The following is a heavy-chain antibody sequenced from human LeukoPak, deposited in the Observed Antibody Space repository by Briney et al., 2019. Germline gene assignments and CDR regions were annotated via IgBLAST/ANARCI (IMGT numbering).Heavy chain of an antibody. D-gene: IGHD6-19*01. Sequence: PGRSLRLSCAASGFTFSSYAIQWVRQAPGKGLEWVALISYDGTNKYYADSVKGRFTISRDNSKNTLYLQMNSLRAEDTAVYYCARDFVGGSGSTSGPLFDYWGQGTLVTVSS. J-gene: IGHJ4*02. CDR2: ISYDGTNK. CDR1: GFTFSSYA. V-gene: IGHV3-30-3*01. CDR3: ARDFVGGSGSTSGPLFDY.